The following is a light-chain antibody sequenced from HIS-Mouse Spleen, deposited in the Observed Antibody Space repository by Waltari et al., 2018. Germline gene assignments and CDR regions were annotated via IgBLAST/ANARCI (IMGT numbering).Light chain of an antibody. Sequence: QSALPQPRPVSGSPGQSVTISCTGTSSDVGGYNDVPWYQQHPGKAPKLMIYDVSKWPSGVPDRFSGSKSGNTASLTISGLQAEDEADYYCCSYAGSYTYVFGTGTKVTVL. J-gene: IGLJ1*01. CDR2: DVS. V-gene: IGLV2-11*01. CDR3: CSYAGSYTYV. CDR1: SSDVGGYND.